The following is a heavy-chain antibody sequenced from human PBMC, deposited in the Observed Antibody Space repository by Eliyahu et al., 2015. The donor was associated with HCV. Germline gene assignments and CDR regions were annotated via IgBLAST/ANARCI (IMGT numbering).Heavy chain of an antibody. CDR2: IGTAGDT. CDR3: ARAGVGAFDI. CDR1: GFTFSKYD. J-gene: IGHJ3*02. Sequence: EVQLVESXGGLVXPGGSLRLSCAXSGFTFSKYDMHWVRQATGKGLEWVSAIGTAGDTYYPGSVEGRFTISRENAKNSLYLQMNSLRAGDTAVYYCARAGVGAFDIWGQGTMVTVSS. V-gene: IGHV3-13*01. D-gene: IGHD2-8*01.